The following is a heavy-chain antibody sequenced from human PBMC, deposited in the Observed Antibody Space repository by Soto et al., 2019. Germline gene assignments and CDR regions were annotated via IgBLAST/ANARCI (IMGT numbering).Heavy chain of an antibody. Sequence: EVQVLESGGGLVQPGGSLRLSCAGSGFTFINYAMNWVRQAPGKGLEWVSSISGGGDAAFFPDSVRGRFTISSDNSKKTVTLQMISLGVDDTAVYYCARKILGSTTRPNYWYFDLWGRGTLVTVSS. CDR2: ISGGGDAA. J-gene: IGHJ2*01. D-gene: IGHD7-27*01. CDR1: GFTFINYA. V-gene: IGHV3-23*01. CDR3: ARKILGSTTRPNYWYFDL.